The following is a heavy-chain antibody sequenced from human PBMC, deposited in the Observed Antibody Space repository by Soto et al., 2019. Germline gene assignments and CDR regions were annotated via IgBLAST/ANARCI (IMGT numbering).Heavy chain of an antibody. V-gene: IGHV1-8*01. Sequence: ASVKVSCKASGYTFTSYDINWVRQATGQGLEWMGWMNPNSGNTDYAQKFRGRVTMTRDTSIRTAYMELSGLTSEDTAVYYCARGGYSGYDFDYWGQGTLVTVSA. CDR2: MNPNSGNT. CDR1: GYTFTSYD. D-gene: IGHD5-12*01. J-gene: IGHJ4*02. CDR3: ARGGYSGYDFDY.